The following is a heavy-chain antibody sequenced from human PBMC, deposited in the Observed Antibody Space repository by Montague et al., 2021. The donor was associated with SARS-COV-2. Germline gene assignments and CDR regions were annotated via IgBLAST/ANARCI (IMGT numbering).Heavy chain of an antibody. V-gene: IGHV4-39*01. CDR2: IYYSGST. Sequence: SETLSLPCTVSGGSISSRSYYWGWIRQPPGKGLEWIGSIYYSGSTYYNPSLKSRVTISVDTSKNQFSLKLSSVTAADTAVYYCARLRGDYGGTYDTFDIWGQGTMVTVSS. J-gene: IGHJ3*02. D-gene: IGHD4-23*01. CDR3: ARLRGDYGGTYDTFDI. CDR1: GGSISSRSYY.